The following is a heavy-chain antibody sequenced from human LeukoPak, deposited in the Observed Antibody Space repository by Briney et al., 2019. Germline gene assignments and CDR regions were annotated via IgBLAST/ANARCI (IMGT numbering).Heavy chain of an antibody. D-gene: IGHD1-26*01. Sequence: SETLSLTCTVSGGSITSTTYYWGWIRQPPGKGLEWIGSIYYSGSTYYNPSLKSRVTISVDTSKNQFSLKLSSVTAADTAVYYCSRGVVGATSAFDIWGQGTMVTVSS. CDR2: IYYSGST. CDR3: SRGVVGATSAFDI. CDR1: GGSITSTTYY. V-gene: IGHV4-39*07. J-gene: IGHJ3*02.